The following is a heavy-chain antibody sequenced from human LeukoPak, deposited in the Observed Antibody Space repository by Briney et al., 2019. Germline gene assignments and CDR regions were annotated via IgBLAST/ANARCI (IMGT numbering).Heavy chain of an antibody. D-gene: IGHD1-26*01. CDR3: ARAQQWELYYYYMDV. CDR2: IIPIFGTA. CDR1: GGTFSSYA. V-gene: IGHV1-69*13. Sequence: GASVKVSCKASGGTFSSYAISWVRQAPGQGLEWMGGIIPIFGTANYAQKFQGRVTITADESTSTAYMELSSLRSEDTAVYYCARAQQWELYYYYMDVWGKGTTVTISS. J-gene: IGHJ6*03.